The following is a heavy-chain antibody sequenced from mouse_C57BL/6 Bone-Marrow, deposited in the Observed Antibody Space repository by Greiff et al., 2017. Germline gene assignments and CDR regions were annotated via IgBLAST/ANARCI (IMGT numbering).Heavy chain of an antibody. V-gene: IGHV1-81*01. CDR1: GYTFTSYG. CDR3: ARGIYYGRFAY. D-gene: IGHD2-1*01. J-gene: IGHJ3*01. Sequence: QVHVKQSGAELARPGASVKLSCKASGYTFTSYGISWVKQRTGQGLEWIGEIYPRRGNNYYNEKFKGKATLTADKSSSTAYMELRSLTSEDSAVYFCARGIYYGRFAYWGQGTLVTVSA. CDR2: IYPRRGNN.